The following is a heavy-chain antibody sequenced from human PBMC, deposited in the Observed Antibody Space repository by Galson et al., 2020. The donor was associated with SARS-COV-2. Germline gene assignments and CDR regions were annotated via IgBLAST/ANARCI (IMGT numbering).Heavy chain of an antibody. D-gene: IGHD2-2*02. CDR3: ARVVAGYCSSTSCYTGWFNP. CDR2: IYYSGST. V-gene: IGHV4-31*03. Sequence: SETLSLTCTVSGGSISSGGYYWSWIRQHPGKGLEWIGYIYYSGSTYYNPSLKSRGTISVDTSKNQFSLKLSSVTAADKAVYYCARVVAGYCSSTSCYTGWFNPWGQGTLVTVSS. CDR1: GGSISSGGYY. J-gene: IGHJ5*02.